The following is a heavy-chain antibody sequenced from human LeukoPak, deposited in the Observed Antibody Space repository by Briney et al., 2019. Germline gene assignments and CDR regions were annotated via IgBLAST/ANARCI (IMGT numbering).Heavy chain of an antibody. CDR2: INWNGGST. D-gene: IGHD1-26*01. CDR1: GFTFDDYG. CDR3: ARVGGSNAFDI. J-gene: IGHJ3*02. Sequence: PGGSLRLSCAASGFTFDDYGMSWVRQAPGKGLEWVSGINWNGGSTGYADSVKGRFTISRDNAKNTLSLQMNSLRAEDTAVYYCARVGGSNAFDIWGQGTMVIVSS. V-gene: IGHV3-20*04.